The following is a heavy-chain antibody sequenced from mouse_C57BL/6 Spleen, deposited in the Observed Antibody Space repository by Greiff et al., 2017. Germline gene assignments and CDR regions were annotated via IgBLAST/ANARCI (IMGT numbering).Heavy chain of an antibody. CDR3: ARHSYYYGSHWYFDV. CDR1: GFTFSSYT. J-gene: IGHJ1*03. V-gene: IGHV5-9*01. CDR2: ISGGGGNT. Sequence: EVMLVESGGGLVKPGGSLKLSCAASGFTFSSYTMSWVRQTPEKRLEWVATISGGGGNTYYPDSVKGRFTISRDNAKNTLYLQMSSLGSEDTALYYCARHSYYYGSHWYFDVWGTGTTVTVSS. D-gene: IGHD1-1*01.